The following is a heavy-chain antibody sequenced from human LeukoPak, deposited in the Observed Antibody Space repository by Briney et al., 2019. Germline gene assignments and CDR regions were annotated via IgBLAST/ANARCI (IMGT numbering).Heavy chain of an antibody. CDR1: GGTFSSYA. J-gene: IGHJ6*03. CDR3: ARDRGTTVTTSYYYYMDV. CDR2: IIPIFGTA. V-gene: IGHV1-69*05. Sequence: ASVKVSCKASGGTFSSYAISWVRQAPGQGLEWMGGIIPIFGTANYAQKFQGRVTITTDESTSTAYMELSSLRSEDTAVYYCARDRGTTVTTSYYYYMDVWGKGTTVTVSS. D-gene: IGHD4-11*01.